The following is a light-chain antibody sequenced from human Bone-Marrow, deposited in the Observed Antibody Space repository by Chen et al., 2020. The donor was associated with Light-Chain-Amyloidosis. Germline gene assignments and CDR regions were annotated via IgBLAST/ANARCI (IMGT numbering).Light chain of an antibody. CDR2: DVS. V-gene: IGLV2-23*02. Sequence: QSALAQPAAVSGSPGQSITISCTGTTSDVGGYKYVSWFQQHPGKVPKLLIYDVSNRPSGVSNRFSGSKSGNTASLTISGLQAEDEADYYCCSYAGSSSYVFGTGTKVTVL. J-gene: IGLJ1*01. CDR1: TSDVGGYKY. CDR3: CSYAGSSSYV.